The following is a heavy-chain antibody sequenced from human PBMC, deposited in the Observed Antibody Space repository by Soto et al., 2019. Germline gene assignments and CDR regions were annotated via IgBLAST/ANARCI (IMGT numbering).Heavy chain of an antibody. D-gene: IGHD5-18*01. CDR2: ISYDGSSK. J-gene: IGHJ4*02. Sequence: QVQLVESGGGVVQPGRSLRLSCAASGFTFNNYAMHWVRQAPGKGLEWVAFISYDGSSKYYADSVTGRFTISRDNPRNTLYLQMNSLRAEDTAVYYCARGDGYIYGNTFDSWGQGTLVTVSS. V-gene: IGHV3-30-3*01. CDR1: GFTFNNYA. CDR3: ARGDGYIYGNTFDS.